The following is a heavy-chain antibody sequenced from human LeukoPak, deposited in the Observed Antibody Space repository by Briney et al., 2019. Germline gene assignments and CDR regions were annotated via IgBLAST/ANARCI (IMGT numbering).Heavy chain of an antibody. J-gene: IGHJ4*02. CDR2: INHSGST. V-gene: IGHV4-34*01. CDR1: GGSFSGYY. CDR3: ARGYGDSGSAGTPYYLDY. Sequence: SETLSLTCAVYGGSFSGYYWSWIRQPPGKGLEWIGEINHSGSTNYNPSLKSRVTISVDTSKNQFSLKLSSVTAADTAVYYCARGYGDSGSAGTPYYLDYWGQGTLVTVSS. D-gene: IGHD3-22*01.